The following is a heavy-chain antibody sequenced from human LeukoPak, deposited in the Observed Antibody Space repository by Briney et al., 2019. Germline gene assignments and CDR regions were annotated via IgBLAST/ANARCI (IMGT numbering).Heavy chain of an antibody. CDR1: GFTLGSHD. V-gene: IGHV3-13*01. CDR2: VSSGFHA. D-gene: IGHD5-18*01. Sequence: GGSLRLSCTASGFTLGSHDMHWVRQILGQGLEWVAAVSSGFHAFFADSVQGRFTVSREDARNSLYLQMNSLRAGDTAVYYCVREARGYHYTYFDYWGQGTLVTVSS. J-gene: IGHJ4*02. CDR3: VREARGYHYTYFDY.